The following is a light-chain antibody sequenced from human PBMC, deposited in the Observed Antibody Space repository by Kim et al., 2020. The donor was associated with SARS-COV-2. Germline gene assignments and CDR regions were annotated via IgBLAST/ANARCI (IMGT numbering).Light chain of an antibody. CDR2: YTS. V-gene: IGKV6-21*01. CDR1: QRIVGS. J-gene: IGKJ2*01. CDR3: HQSSILPYT. Sequence: EVVLTQSPDFQSVAPKEKVTITCRASQRIVGSSHWYQQKPDQSPKLLIKYTSQSFSGVPSRFSGSGSGTDFTLTINGLEPEDAATYFCHQSSILPYTFGQGTKLEI.